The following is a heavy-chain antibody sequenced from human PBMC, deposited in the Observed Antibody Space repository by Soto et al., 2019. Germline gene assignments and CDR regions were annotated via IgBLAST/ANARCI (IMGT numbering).Heavy chain of an antibody. V-gene: IGHV3-23*01. CDR1: GFTFNNHA. Sequence: EVQLLESGGGLVQPGGSLRLSCAASGFTFNNHAMSWVRRAPGKGLEWVSAISGSGGTTYYADSLKGRFTISRDNSKNTLYLQMNSLRAEDTAVYYCARGLRLRPNYYYYGMDVWGQGTTVTVSS. D-gene: IGHD5-12*01. CDR3: ARGLRLRPNYYYYGMDV. CDR2: ISGSGGTT. J-gene: IGHJ6*02.